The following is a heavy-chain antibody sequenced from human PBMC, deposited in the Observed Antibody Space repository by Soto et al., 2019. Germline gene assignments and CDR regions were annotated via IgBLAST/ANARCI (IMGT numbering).Heavy chain of an antibody. J-gene: IGHJ4*02. V-gene: IGHV1-69*06. CDR1: GGTFSSYA. CDR2: IIPIFGTA. D-gene: IGHD6-19*01. CDR3: AGGLSYSGWLFDY. Sequence: SVKVSCKASGGTFSSYAISWVRQAPGQGLEWMGGIIPIFGTASYAQKFQGRVTITADKSTSTAYMELSSLRPEDTAVYYCAGGLSYSGWLFDYWGQGTLVTVAT.